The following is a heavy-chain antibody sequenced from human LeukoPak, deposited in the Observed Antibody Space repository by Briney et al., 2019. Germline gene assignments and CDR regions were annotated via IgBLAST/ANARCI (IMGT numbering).Heavy chain of an antibody. J-gene: IGHJ4*02. V-gene: IGHV3-48*03. Sequence: GGSLRLSCAASGFSFDNYKMNWVRQAPGKGLEWVSYISSSGSTIYYADSVKGRFTISRDNAKNSLYLQMNSLRAEDTAVYYCAKDFMVRGSPGYFDYWGQGTLVTVSS. CDR3: AKDFMVRGSPGYFDY. D-gene: IGHD3-10*01. CDR2: ISSSGSTI. CDR1: GFSFDNYK.